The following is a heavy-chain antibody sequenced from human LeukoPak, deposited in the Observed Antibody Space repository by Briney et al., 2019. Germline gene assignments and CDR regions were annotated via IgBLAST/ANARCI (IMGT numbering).Heavy chain of an antibody. D-gene: IGHD2-15*01. CDR3: AKDRDSGSFPEAFDF. V-gene: IGHV3-9*01. J-gene: IGHJ3*01. CDR1: GFTFDDYA. Sequence: QPGRSLRLSWAASGFTFDDYAMHWARQAPGKGLEWVSGISWNTGSITYADSLKGRFTISRDNAKNSLYLQMNNLRPEDTALYYCAKDRDSGSFPEAFDFWGQGTMVTVSS. CDR2: ISWNTGSI.